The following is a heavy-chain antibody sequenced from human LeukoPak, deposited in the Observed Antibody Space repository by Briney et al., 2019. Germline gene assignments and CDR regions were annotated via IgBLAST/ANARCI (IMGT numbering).Heavy chain of an antibody. CDR2: IIPIFGIA. CDR3: ARDRTDYSNLYYGMDV. V-gene: IGHV1-69*04. Sequence: SVKVSCKASGGTFSSYAISWVRQAPGQGLEWMGRIIPIFGIANYAQRFQGRVTITADKSTSTAYMELSSLRSEDTAVYYCARDRTDYSNLYYGMDVWGQGTTVTVSS. D-gene: IGHD4-11*01. CDR1: GGTFSSYA. J-gene: IGHJ6*02.